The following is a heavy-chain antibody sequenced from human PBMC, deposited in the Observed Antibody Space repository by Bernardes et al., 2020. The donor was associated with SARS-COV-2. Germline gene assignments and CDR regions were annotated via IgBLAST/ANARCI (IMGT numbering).Heavy chain of an antibody. D-gene: IGHD3-16*02. CDR1: GGSMSPFY. Sequence: SETLSLTCTVSGGSMSPFYWSRIRQPPGKGLEWIGYTYYSGSTNYNPSLKSRVTISVDTSENQFSLRLNSVTAADTAVYYCARGDDYAWGSYRPDLSAFDIWGQGTMVAVSS. V-gene: IGHV4-59*01. CDR3: ARGDDYAWGSYRPDLSAFDI. J-gene: IGHJ3*02. CDR2: TYYSGST.